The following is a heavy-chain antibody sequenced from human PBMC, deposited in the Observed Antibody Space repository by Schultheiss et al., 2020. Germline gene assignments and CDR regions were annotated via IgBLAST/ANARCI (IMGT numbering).Heavy chain of an antibody. D-gene: IGHD2-2*01. CDR3: ARDRYCSSTSCYFTYYYYYYGMDV. CDR1: GYTFTSYD. Sequence: ASVKVSCKASGYTFTSYDINWVRQATGQGLEWMGWMNPNSGNTGYAQKFQGRVTMTRNTSISTAYMELRSLRSDDTAVYYCARDRYCSSTSCYFTYYYYYYGMDVWGQGTTVTVYS. V-gene: IGHV1-8*01. CDR2: MNPNSGNT. J-gene: IGHJ6*02.